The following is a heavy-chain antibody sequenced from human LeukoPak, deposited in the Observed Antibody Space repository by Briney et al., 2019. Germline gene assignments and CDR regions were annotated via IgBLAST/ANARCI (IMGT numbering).Heavy chain of an antibody. J-gene: IGHJ4*02. CDR3: ARGYSSGWYYGLWVDY. Sequence: SETLSLTCAVYGGSFSGYYWSWIRQPPGKGLEWIGEINHSGSTNYNPSLKSRVTISVDTSKNQFSLKLSSVTAADTAVYYCARGYSSGWYYGLWVDYWGQGTLVTVSS. D-gene: IGHD6-19*01. CDR1: GGSFSGYY. CDR2: INHSGST. V-gene: IGHV4-34*01.